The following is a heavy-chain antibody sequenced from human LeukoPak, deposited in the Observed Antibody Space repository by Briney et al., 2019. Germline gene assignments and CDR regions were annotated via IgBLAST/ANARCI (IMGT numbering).Heavy chain of an antibody. V-gene: IGHV1-46*01. D-gene: IGHD3-22*01. CDR3: ARDPRPSYDSSDYYYPGDY. CDR2: INPSGGST. CDR1: GYTFTSYY. Sequence: GASAKVSCKASGYTFTSYYMHWVRQAPGQGLECIAIINPSGGSTNYAQKFQGRVTMTRDTSTSTVYMELSSLRSEDTAVYYCARDPRPSYDSSDYYYPGDYWGQGTLVTVSS. J-gene: IGHJ4*02.